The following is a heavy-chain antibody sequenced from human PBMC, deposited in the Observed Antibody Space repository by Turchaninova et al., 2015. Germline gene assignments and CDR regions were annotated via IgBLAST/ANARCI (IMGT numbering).Heavy chain of an antibody. CDR2: TNPNSGGT. CDR1: GYTFTGYY. CDR3: ARDIAVAIDY. Sequence: QVQLVQSGAEVKKPGASVKVSCKASGYTFTGYYMHWVRQAPGHGLEWRGWTNPNSGGTNDAQKLQGRVTMTRDPSISTADMELSRLRSDDTAVYYCARDIAVAIDYWGQGTLVTVSS. D-gene: IGHD6-19*01. J-gene: IGHJ4*02. V-gene: IGHV1-2*02.